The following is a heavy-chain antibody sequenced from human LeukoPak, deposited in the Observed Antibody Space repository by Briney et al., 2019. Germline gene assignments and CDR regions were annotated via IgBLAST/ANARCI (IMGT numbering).Heavy chain of an antibody. CDR3: ARDSQWPN. V-gene: IGHV1-18*01. J-gene: IGHJ1*01. D-gene: IGHD6-19*01. Sequence: ASVSVSSTASGYTFTNYGINWVRQAPGQGLEWMGWVNAKKGNTNYAQKLQGRVTLTTDTSTSTAYMELRSLTSDDTALYYCARDSQWPNWGQGALVTVSS. CDR1: GYTFTNYG. CDR2: VNAKKGNT.